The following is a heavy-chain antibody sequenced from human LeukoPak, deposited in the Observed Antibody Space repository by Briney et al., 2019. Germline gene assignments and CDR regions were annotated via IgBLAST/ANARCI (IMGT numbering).Heavy chain of an antibody. CDR2: IIPIFGTA. CDR1: GGTFSSYA. D-gene: IGHD3-3*01. CDR3: ARDYDFWSGYYRSKNWFDP. V-gene: IGHV1-69*13. J-gene: IGHJ5*02. Sequence: GASVKVFCKASGGTFSSYAISWVRQAPGQGLEWMGGIIPIFGTANYAQKFQGRVTITADESTSTAYMELSSLRSEDTAVYYCARDYDFWSGYYRSKNWFDPWGQGTLVTVSS.